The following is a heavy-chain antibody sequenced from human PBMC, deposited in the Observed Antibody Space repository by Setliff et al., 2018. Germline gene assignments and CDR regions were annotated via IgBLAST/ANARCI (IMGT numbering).Heavy chain of an antibody. V-gene: IGHV3-48*04. D-gene: IGHD1-26*01. CDR2: ISDSSTVI. Sequence: GESLKISCAASGFTFDDYTMHWVRQVPGKGLEWVSYISDSSTVIQYGDSVKGRFTISRDNARNSLYLQMQSLRAEDTALYYCARALGVTNKPLDCWGQGTLVTVSS. CDR3: ARALGVTNKPLDC. J-gene: IGHJ4*02. CDR1: GFTFDDYT.